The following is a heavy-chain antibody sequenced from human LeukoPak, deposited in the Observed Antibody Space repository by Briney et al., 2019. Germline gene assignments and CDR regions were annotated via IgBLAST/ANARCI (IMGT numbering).Heavy chain of an antibody. CDR1: GGSIMTTNW. CDR3: TRESGAFSLFGF. D-gene: IGHD1-26*01. CDR2: VHLNGAT. J-gene: IGHJ4*02. V-gene: IGHV4-4*02. Sequence: PSGTLSLTCAVSGGSIMTTNWWSWVRQPPGKGLEWIGEVHLNGATNYNPSLESRVSMSIDTSKNQMSLKLTSVTAADTAIYYCTRESGAFSLFGFWGQGTLVTVSS.